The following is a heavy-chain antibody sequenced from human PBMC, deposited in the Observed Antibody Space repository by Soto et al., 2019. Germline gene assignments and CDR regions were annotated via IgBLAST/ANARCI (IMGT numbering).Heavy chain of an antibody. D-gene: IGHD4-17*01. CDR2: ISAYNGDT. CDR1: ASIFTRYG. J-gene: IGHJ4*02. V-gene: IGHV1-18*01. CDR3: TSDYGDENS. Sequence: QVQLEQSGVEVKKPGASVRVACKTSASIFTRYGFSWVRQAPGQGLEWMGWISAYNGDTKYAQNFQGRVTMTTDTSTRTAYMELRTLRIDDTAVYYCTSDYGDENSWGQGTLVNVSS.